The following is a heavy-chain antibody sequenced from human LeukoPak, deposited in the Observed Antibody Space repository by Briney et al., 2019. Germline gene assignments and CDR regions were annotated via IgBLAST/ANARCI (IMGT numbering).Heavy chain of an antibody. CDR2: IKSKTDGGTT. J-gene: IGHJ4*02. D-gene: IGHD6-19*01. CDR3: TTDLGGGWFVDY. CDR1: GFTFSNAW. V-gene: IGHV3-15*01. Sequence: GGSLRLSCAASGFTFSNAWMSWVRHAPGKGLEWVGRIKSKTDGGTTDYAAPVKGRFTISRDDSKNTLYLQMNSLKTEDTAVYYCTTDLGGGWFVDYWGQGTLVTVSS.